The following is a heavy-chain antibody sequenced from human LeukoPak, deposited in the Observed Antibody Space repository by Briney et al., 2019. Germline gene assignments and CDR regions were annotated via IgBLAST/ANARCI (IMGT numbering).Heavy chain of an antibody. J-gene: IGHJ4*02. V-gene: IGHV3-48*01. CDR2: ISGPSTVI. CDR3: ASGIASSGTSDY. CDR1: GFSFSATS. D-gene: IGHD6-13*01. Sequence: GGSLRLSCAASGFSFSATSMNRVRQAPGKGLEWIAHISGPSTVIYYADSVKGRFTISRDNVNNSLHLQMNSLRVEDSALYYCASGIASSGTSDYWGRGTLVTVSS.